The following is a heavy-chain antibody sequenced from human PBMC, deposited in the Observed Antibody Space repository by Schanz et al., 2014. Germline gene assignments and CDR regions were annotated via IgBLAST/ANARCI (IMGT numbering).Heavy chain of an antibody. CDR1: RFTFSDYW. J-gene: IGHJ4*02. Sequence: EVQLVESGGGLVQPGGSLRLSCAASRFTFSDYWMSWVRQAPGKGLEWVANMNQDGSVKNYVDSVKGRFTISRDNAKNSLYLQMNSLRAEDTAVYYCARDTGGLIPFDYWGQGTLVAVSS. CDR3: ARDTGGLIPFDY. CDR2: MNQDGSVK. D-gene: IGHD2-8*02. V-gene: IGHV3-7*01.